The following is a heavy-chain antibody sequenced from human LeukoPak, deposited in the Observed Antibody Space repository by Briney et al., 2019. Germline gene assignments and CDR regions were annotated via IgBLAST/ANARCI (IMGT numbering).Heavy chain of an antibody. CDR2: ISSSGSTI. CDR3: ARETYGSGSHPYYYGMDV. J-gene: IGHJ6*02. V-gene: IGHV3-48*03. CDR1: GFTFSSYE. Sequence: PGGSLRLSCAASGFTFSSYEMNWVRQAPGKGLEWVSYISSSGSTIFYADSVKGRFTISRDNAKNSLYLQMNSLRAEDTAVYYCARETYGSGSHPYYYGMDVWGQGTTVTVSS. D-gene: IGHD3-10*01.